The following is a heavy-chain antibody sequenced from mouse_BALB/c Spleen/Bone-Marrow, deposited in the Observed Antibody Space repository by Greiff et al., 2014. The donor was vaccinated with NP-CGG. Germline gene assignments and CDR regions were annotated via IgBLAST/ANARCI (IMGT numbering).Heavy chain of an antibody. CDR1: VYTFTNYV. V-gene: IGHV1-14*01. D-gene: IGHD2-1*01. CDR2: INPYNDGT. J-gene: IGHJ4*01. Sequence: EVQLVESGPELVKPGASVKMSCKASVYTFTNYVIHWVKQKPGQGLEWIGYINPYNDGTKYNEKFRGKATPTSDKSSSTAYMELSSLTSEDSAVYYCARGGGNFFPPMDYWGQGTSVTVSS. CDR3: ARGGGNFFPPMDY.